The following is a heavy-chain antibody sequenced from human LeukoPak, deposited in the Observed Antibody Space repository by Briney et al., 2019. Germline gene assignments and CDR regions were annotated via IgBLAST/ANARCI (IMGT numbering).Heavy chain of an antibody. J-gene: IGHJ4*02. Sequence: GGSLRLSCAASGFTFSSYGMHWVRQAPGKGLEWVAVIWYDGSNKYYADSVKGRFTISRDNSKNTLYLQMNSLRAEDTAVYYCAKAPSQLGYCSGGSCYGFDYWGQGTLVTVSS. CDR1: GFTFSSYG. D-gene: IGHD2-15*01. CDR2: IWYDGSNK. CDR3: AKAPSQLGYCSGGSCYGFDY. V-gene: IGHV3-33*06.